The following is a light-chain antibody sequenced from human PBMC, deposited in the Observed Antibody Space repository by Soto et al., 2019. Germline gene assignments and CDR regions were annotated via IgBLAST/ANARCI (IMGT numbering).Light chain of an antibody. Sequence: DIQMTQCPSSLSASVGDRITITCQASQDIRDYVNWFQQKPGKAPQLLIFDASNLAPGVPSSFSGSGSGTEFTLPIRTLQPEDFAPYYCLQYANLPLTLGGGTTVDIK. V-gene: IGKV1-33*01. CDR1: QDIRDY. J-gene: IGKJ4*01. CDR3: LQYANLPLT. CDR2: DAS.